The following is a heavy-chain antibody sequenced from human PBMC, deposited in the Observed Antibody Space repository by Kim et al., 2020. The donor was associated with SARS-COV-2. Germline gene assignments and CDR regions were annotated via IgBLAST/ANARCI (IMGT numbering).Heavy chain of an antibody. V-gene: IGHV3-23*01. D-gene: IGHD6-13*01. Sequence: VKGHFTISRDNARNTLYLQMNSLRADDTAVYFCAKNICGAGSSWYGAGFDYWGQGTLVTVSS. J-gene: IGHJ4*02. CDR3: AKNICGAGSSWYGAGFDY.